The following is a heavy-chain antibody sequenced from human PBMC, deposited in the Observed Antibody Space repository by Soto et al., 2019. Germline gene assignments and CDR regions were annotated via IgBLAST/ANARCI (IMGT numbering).Heavy chain of an antibody. CDR1: GFTISGAW. CDR2: IKTKTQGETT. Sequence: EVQLVESGGFLVKPGGSLRLSCAASGFTISGAWMNWVRQAPGKGLEWVGRIKTKTQGETTDYAAPVKGRFTISRDDSENTLSLHMNSLKIEDTAVYYCTTGSVEGYWGQGTLVTVSS. J-gene: IGHJ4*02. CDR3: TTGSVEGY. D-gene: IGHD1-26*01. V-gene: IGHV3-15*07.